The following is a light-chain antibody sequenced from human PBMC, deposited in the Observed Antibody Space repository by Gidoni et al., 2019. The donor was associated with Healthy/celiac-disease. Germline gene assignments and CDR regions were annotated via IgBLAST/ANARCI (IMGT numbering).Light chain of an antibody. CDR2: AAS. CDR1: QSISSY. J-gene: IGKJ4*01. V-gene: IGKV1-39*01. CDR3: QQCYSTPLT. Sequence: DIQRTKSPSSLSASVGDRVTITCRASQSISSYLNWYQQKPGKAPKLLIYAASSLQSGVPSRFSGSGSGTDFTLTISSLQPEDFATYYCQQCYSTPLTFGRGTKVEIK.